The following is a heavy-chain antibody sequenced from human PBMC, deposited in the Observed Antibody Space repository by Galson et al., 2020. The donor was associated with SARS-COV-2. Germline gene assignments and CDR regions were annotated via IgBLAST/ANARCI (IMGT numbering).Heavy chain of an antibody. CDR3: ARGPPTPGYCGSTSCYPDY. D-gene: IGHD2-2*03. J-gene: IGHJ4*02. V-gene: IGHV3-30*04. CDR1: GFIFSSYA. CDR2: ISYDGSNV. Sequence: GGSLRLSCAASGFIFSSYAMHWVRQAPGKGLEWVAVISYDGSNVYYADSVKGRFTISRDNSKNTLYLQMNSLRAEDTAVYYCARGPPTPGYCGSTSCYPDYWGQGTLVTASS.